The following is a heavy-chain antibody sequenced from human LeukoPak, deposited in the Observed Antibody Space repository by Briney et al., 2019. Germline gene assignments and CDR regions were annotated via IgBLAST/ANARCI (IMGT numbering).Heavy chain of an antibody. Sequence: GGSLRLSCAASGFTFDDYAMHWVRQAPGKGLEWVSSISTNSGSMDYADSMKGRFVISRDNAKNSLYLQMNSLRPEDTALYYRAKTTGTNDAFDIWGQGTTVTVSS. V-gene: IGHV3-9*01. CDR1: GFTFDDYA. CDR2: ISTNSGSM. D-gene: IGHD1-1*01. CDR3: AKTTGTNDAFDI. J-gene: IGHJ3*02.